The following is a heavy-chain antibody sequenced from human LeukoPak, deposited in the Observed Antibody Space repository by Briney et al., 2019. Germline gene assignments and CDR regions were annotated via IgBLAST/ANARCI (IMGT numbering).Heavy chain of an antibody. V-gene: IGHV3-30-3*01. Sequence: GGSLRLSCAASGFTFSSYAMHWVRQAPGKGLEWVAVISYDGSNKYYADSVKGRFTISRDNSKNTLYLQMNSLRAEDTAVYYCARDLHHARDTHGPDAFDIWGQGTMVTVSS. D-gene: IGHD3-16*02. CDR1: GFTFSSYA. CDR3: ARDLHHARDTHGPDAFDI. J-gene: IGHJ3*02. CDR2: ISYDGSNK.